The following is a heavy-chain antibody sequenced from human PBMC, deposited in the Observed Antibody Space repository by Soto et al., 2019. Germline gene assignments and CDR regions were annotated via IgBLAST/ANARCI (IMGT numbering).Heavy chain of an antibody. V-gene: IGHV1-69*01. CDR3: ARGGYYDSSGRGVYGMDV. CDR2: IIPIFGTA. J-gene: IGHJ6*02. Sequence: QVQLVQSGAEVKKPGSSVKVSCKASGGTISSYAISWVRQAPGQGLEWMGGIIPIFGTANYAQKVQGRVTITADESTSSAYMELSTLRSEDTAVYYCARGGYYDSSGRGVYGMDVWGQGTTVTVSS. D-gene: IGHD3-22*01. CDR1: GGTISSYA.